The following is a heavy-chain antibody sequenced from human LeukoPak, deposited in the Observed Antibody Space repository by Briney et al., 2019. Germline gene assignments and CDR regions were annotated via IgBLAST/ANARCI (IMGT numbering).Heavy chain of an antibody. CDR1: GFTFSDYY. CDR3: AGGGRLRYFDWPRVY. Sequence: GGSLRLSCAASGFTFSDYYMSWIRQAPGKGLEWVSYISSSGSTIYYADSVKGRFTIPRDNAKNSLYLQMNSLRAEDTAVYYCAGGGRLRYFDWPRVYWGQGTLSPSPQ. D-gene: IGHD3-9*01. CDR2: ISSSGSTI. V-gene: IGHV3-11*01. J-gene: IGHJ4*02.